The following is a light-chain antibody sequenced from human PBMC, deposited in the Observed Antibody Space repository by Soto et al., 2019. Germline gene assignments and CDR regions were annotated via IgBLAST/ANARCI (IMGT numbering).Light chain of an antibody. CDR1: QTISNW. CDR2: QAS. J-gene: IGKJ1*01. CDR3: QHYNDFPWT. V-gene: IGKV1-5*03. Sequence: DIQMTQSPSTLSASVGDRVTITCRASQTISNWLAWYQQKPGKAPTLLIYQASNLDSGVPPRFSGSGSGTEFTITISSLQPDDFATYYCQHYNDFPWTFGQGTTVEI.